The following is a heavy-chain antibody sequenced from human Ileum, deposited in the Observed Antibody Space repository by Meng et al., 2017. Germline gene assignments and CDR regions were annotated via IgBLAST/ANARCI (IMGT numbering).Heavy chain of an antibody. Sequence: QVQVPESGPGLVNPSETLSLTCIVSGGSISSTTPVYSWGWIRQPPGKGLEWIGSIYSTGTTYYNPSLESRVTISRDTSKNQFSLKLTSVTAADTAVYYCARQPTGYPNWFDPWGQGTLVTVSS. V-gene: IGHV4-39*07. D-gene: IGHD3-9*01. CDR2: IYSTGTT. CDR1: GGSISSTTPVYS. CDR3: ARQPTGYPNWFDP. J-gene: IGHJ5*02.